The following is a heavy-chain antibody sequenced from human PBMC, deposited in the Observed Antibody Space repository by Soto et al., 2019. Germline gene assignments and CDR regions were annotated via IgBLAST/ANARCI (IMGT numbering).Heavy chain of an antibody. Sequence: EVQLVESGGGLVKPGGSMRLSCAASGFTFSSFSMSWVRQAPGKGLEWVSSISLDSSYIYYTDSLKGRVTISRDNAKNSLYLHMNSLSAEDTAVYYCARVYGDYYYYYGLDVWGHGTTVTVSS. CDR3: ARVYGDYYYYYGLDV. D-gene: IGHD4-17*01. CDR1: GFTFSSFS. V-gene: IGHV3-21*01. J-gene: IGHJ6*02. CDR2: ISLDSSYI.